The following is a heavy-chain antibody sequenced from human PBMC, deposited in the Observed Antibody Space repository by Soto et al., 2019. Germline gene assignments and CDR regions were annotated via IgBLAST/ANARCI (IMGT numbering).Heavy chain of an antibody. V-gene: IGHV3-23*01. J-gene: IGHJ6*02. CDR3: AKDRVDGYSSSWYLADGMDV. D-gene: IGHD6-13*01. CDR1: GFTFSSYA. CDR2: ISGSGGST. Sequence: GGSLRLSCAASGFTFSSYAMSWVRRAPGKGLEWVSAISGSGGSTYYPDSVKGRFTISRDNSKNTLYLQMNSLRAEDTAVYYCAKDRVDGYSSSWYLADGMDVWGQGTTVTVSS.